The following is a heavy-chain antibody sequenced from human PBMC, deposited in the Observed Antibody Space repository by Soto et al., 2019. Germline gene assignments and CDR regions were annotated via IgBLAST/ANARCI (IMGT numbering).Heavy chain of an antibody. Sequence: ASLKVSCKASGYTFTSYAMHWVRQAPGQRLEWMGWINAGNGNTKYSQKFQGRVTITRDTSASTAYMELSSLRSEDTAVYYCARGPGLGYFDYWGQGTLVTVSS. D-gene: IGHD2-21*01. CDR3: ARGPGLGYFDY. CDR2: INAGNGNT. V-gene: IGHV1-3*01. J-gene: IGHJ4*02. CDR1: GYTFTSYA.